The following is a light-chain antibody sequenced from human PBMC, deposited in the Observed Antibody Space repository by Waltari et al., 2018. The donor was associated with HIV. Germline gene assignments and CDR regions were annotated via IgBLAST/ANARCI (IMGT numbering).Light chain of an antibody. CDR1: SSDVGSSNY. V-gene: IGLV2-8*01. Sequence: QSALTQPPSASGFPGQSVTISCTGTSSDVGSSNYVAWYQQYPGKAPKLLIYEITKRPSGVADRFSGSKSGNTAALTVSGLQAEDEAEYYCSSSAGGDTLVFGGGTKLTVL. CDR3: SSSAGGDTLV. J-gene: IGLJ3*02. CDR2: EIT.